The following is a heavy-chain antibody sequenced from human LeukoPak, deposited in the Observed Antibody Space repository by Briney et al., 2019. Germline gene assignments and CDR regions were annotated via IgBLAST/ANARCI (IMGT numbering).Heavy chain of an antibody. Sequence: ASVKVSCKASGGTFSSYAISWVRQAPGQGLEWMGRIIPIFGTANYAQKFQGRVTITTDESTSTAYMELSSLRSEDTAVYYCARVTTGYYYMDVWGKGTTVTVSS. J-gene: IGHJ6*03. V-gene: IGHV1-69*05. CDR3: ARVTTGYYYMDV. D-gene: IGHD4-17*01. CDR2: IIPIFGTA. CDR1: GGTFSSYA.